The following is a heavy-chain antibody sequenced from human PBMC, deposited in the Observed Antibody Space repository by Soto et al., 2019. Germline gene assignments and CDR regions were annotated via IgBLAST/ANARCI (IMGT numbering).Heavy chain of an antibody. J-gene: IGHJ3*01. CDR1: GYTFTDYD. CDR3: ARDSSTTNPV. CDR2: MNPNSGNT. Sequence: QVQLVQSGAEVRRPGTSVMVSCKTSGYTFTDYDINWVRQATGQGLEWMGWMNPNSGNTGYAQKFQGRVSMTRNTATSTAYMELSSLRSDDTAIHYCARDSSTTNPVWGQGTMITNSS. D-gene: IGHD2-2*01. V-gene: IGHV1-8*01.